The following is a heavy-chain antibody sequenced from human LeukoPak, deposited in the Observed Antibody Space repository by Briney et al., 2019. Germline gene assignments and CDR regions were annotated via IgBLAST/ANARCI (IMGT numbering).Heavy chain of an antibody. V-gene: IGHV4-4*07. J-gene: IGHJ4*02. CDR2: IYTSGST. CDR3: ARAGSRRDCTGGVCPYYFDY. Sequence: SETLSLTCTVSGGSISSYYWSWIRQPAGKGLEWIGRIYTSGSTNYNPSLKSRVTMSVDTSKNQFSLKLSSVTAADTAVYYCARAGSRRDCTGGVCPYYFDYWGQGTLVTVSP. CDR1: GGSISSYY. D-gene: IGHD2-8*02.